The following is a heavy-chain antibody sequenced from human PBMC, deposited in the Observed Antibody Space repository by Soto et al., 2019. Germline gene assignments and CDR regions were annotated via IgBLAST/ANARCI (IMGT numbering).Heavy chain of an antibody. CDR1: GYTFTADY. V-gene: IGHV1-2*02. CDR2: INPDSGAT. D-gene: IGHD1-7*01. Sequence: QVHLVQSGAEVKKPGASVKVSCKPSGYTFTADYIHWVRQAPGQGLEWMGWINPDSGATDYAKNFQGRVTMARDTSISTVYLELSSLRSDDTAIYYCATVAGDLELHPYRSFDYWGQGTLVTVSS. J-gene: IGHJ4*02. CDR3: ATVAGDLELHPYRSFDY.